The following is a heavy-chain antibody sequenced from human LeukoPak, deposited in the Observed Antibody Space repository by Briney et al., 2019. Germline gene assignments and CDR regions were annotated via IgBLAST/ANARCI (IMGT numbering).Heavy chain of an antibody. D-gene: IGHD3-3*01. V-gene: IGHV3-21*01. CDR2: ISSGSSYI. Sequence: PGGSLRLSCAASGFTFSSYSMNWVRQAPGKGLEWVSSISSGSSYIYYADSVKGRFTISRDNAKNSLYLQMNSLRAEDTAVYYCARDPGSRDYDFWSGYLHWGQGTLVTVSS. CDR3: ARDPGSRDYDFWSGYLH. J-gene: IGHJ4*02. CDR1: GFTFSSYS.